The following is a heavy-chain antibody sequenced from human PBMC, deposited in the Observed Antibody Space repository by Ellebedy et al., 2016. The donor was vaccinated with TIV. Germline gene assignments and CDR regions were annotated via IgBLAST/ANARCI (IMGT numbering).Heavy chain of an antibody. CDR3: ARGRVDYYDSSGYSMLDAFDI. V-gene: IGHV1-3*01. CDR1: GYTFTSYA. Sequence: ASVKVSCKASGYTFTSYAMHWVRQAPGQRLEWMGWINAGNGNTKYSQKLQGRVTMTTDTSTSTAYMELRSLRSDDTAVYYCARGRVDYYDSSGYSMLDAFDIWGQGTMVTVSS. J-gene: IGHJ3*02. CDR2: INAGNGNT. D-gene: IGHD3-22*01.